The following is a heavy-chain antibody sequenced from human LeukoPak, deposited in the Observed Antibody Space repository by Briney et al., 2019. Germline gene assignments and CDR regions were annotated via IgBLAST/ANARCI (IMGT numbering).Heavy chain of an antibody. CDR2: IWYDGSNK. J-gene: IGHJ6*04. CDR3: ARDPSQYCSSTSCLLEGSMDV. Sequence: GGSLRLSCAASGFTFSSYGMRWVRQAPGKGLEWVAVIWYDGSNKYYADSVKGRFTISRDNSKNTLYLQMNSLRAEDTAVYYCARDPSQYCSSTSCLLEGSMDVWGKGTTVTVS. CDR1: GFTFSSYG. D-gene: IGHD2-2*01. V-gene: IGHV3-33*01.